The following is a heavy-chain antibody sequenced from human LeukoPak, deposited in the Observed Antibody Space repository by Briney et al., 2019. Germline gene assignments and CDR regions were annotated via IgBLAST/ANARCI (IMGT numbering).Heavy chain of an antibody. Sequence: GGSLRLSCVVSGFTFKSYGMHWVRQAPGKGLEWVAFIRYDGSNKYYADSVKGRFTISRDNSKNTLYLQMNSLRAEDTAVYYCAKDARIVVVPAAAYFDYWGQGTLVTVSS. CDR2: IRYDGSNK. CDR1: GFTFKSYG. V-gene: IGHV3-30*02. J-gene: IGHJ4*02. D-gene: IGHD2-2*01. CDR3: AKDARIVVVPAAAYFDY.